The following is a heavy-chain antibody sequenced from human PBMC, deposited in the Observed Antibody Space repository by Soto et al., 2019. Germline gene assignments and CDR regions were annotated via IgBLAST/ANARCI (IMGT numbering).Heavy chain of an antibody. V-gene: IGHV3-66*01. Sequence: PGGSLRLSCAASGFTASSNYMSWVRQAPGKGLEWVSVIYSGGSTYYADSVKGRSTISRDNSKNTLYLQMNSLRAEDTAVYYCARGPRYYGSGSYYRVVDYWGQGTLVTVSS. CDR3: ARGPRYYGSGSYYRVVDY. J-gene: IGHJ4*02. CDR1: GFTASSNY. CDR2: IYSGGST. D-gene: IGHD3-10*01.